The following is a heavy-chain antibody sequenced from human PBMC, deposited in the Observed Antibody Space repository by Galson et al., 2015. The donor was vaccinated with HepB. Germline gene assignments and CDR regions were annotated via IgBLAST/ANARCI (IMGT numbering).Heavy chain of an antibody. J-gene: IGHJ6*02. CDR1: GYTFTGYY. V-gene: IGHV1-2*02. CDR2: INPNSGGT. CDR3: ARDLVCGSTSCYPPLDYYGMDV. Sequence: SVKVSCKASGYTFTGYYMHWVRQAPGQGLEWMGWINPNSGGTNYAQKFQGRVTMTRDTSISTAYMELSRLRSDDTAVYYCARDLVCGSTSCYPPLDYYGMDVWGQGTTVTVSS. D-gene: IGHD2-2*01.